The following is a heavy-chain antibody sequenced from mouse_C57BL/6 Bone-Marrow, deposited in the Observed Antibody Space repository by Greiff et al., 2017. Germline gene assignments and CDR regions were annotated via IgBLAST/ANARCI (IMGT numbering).Heavy chain of an antibody. V-gene: IGHV3-3*01. CDR2: TFYSGIT. CDR3: ARLIYDGYLHAMDY. D-gene: IGHD2-3*01. Sequence: QSGPSLVRPSQTLSLTCTVTGFSINSDCYWIWIRQFPGNKLEYIGYTFYSGITYYNPSLESRKYITRDTSKNQFSLKLSAVTTEDTATYYCARLIYDGYLHAMDYWGQGTSVTVSS. CDR1: GFSINSDCY. J-gene: IGHJ4*01.